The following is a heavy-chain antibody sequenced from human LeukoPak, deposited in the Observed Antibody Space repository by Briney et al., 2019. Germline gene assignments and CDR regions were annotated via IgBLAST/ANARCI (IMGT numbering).Heavy chain of an antibody. D-gene: IGHD2-15*01. CDR1: GYTFTGYY. J-gene: IGHJ6*03. Sequence: ASVKVSCKASGYTFTGYYMHWVRQAPGQGLEWMGWISAYNGNTNYAQKLQGRVTMTTDTSTSTAYMELRSLRSDDTAVYYCAYLKVDYYYYYYMDVWGKGTTVTVSS. V-gene: IGHV1-18*04. CDR2: ISAYNGNT. CDR3: AYLKVDYYYYYYMDV.